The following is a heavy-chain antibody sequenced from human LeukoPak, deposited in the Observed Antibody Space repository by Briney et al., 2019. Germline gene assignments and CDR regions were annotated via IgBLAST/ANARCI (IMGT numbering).Heavy chain of an antibody. CDR3: ARGERVLLWLGELFGAFDI. J-gene: IGHJ3*02. V-gene: IGHV3-7*03. Sequence: GGSLRLSCAASGFTFSSYWMSWVRQAPGKGLEWVANIKQDGSEKYYVDSVKGRFTISRDNAKNSLYLQMNSLRAEDTAVYYCARGERVLLWLGELFGAFDIWGQGTMVTVSS. D-gene: IGHD3-10*01. CDR2: IKQDGSEK. CDR1: GFTFSSYW.